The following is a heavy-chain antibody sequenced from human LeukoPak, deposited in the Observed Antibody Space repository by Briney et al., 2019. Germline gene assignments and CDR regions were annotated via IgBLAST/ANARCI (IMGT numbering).Heavy chain of an antibody. J-gene: IGHJ4*02. CDR1: GYTFTSYY. V-gene: IGHV1-46*01. Sequence: GASVKVSCKASGYTFTSYYMHWVRQAPGQGLEWMGIINPSGGSASYAQKFQGRVTMTRDTSTSTVYMELSSLRSEDTAVYYCARDHGGKGLLGYWGQGTLVTVSS. CDR3: ARDHGGKGLLGY. CDR2: INPSGGSA. D-gene: IGHD4-23*01.